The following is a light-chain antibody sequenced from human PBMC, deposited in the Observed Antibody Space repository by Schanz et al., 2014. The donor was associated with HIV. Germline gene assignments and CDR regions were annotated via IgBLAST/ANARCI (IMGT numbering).Light chain of an antibody. V-gene: IGKV3D-20*02. CDR2: GAS. CDR3: QQRSHWPLLT. J-gene: IGKJ4*01. Sequence: EIVLTQSPGTLSLSLGERATLSCRASQTVSNGYLAWFQQKPGQAPRLLIYGASSRATGVPDRFSGSGSGTYFTLTLSSLEPEDFEVYFCQQRSHWPLLTFGGGTKVEIK. CDR1: QTVSNGY.